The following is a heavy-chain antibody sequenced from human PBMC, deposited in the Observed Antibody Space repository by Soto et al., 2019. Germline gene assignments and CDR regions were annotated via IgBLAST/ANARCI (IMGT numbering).Heavy chain of an antibody. V-gene: IGHV1-2*02. Sequence: QVQLVQSGAEVRKTGASVKVSCNVTGYTFSGHYLHWVRQAPGQGLEWMGWINPKSGGTNYAQKFQDRVTMTADTAVSAASMELTSLRYDDTAVFYCARGLYSSPAYCFDSWGQGTLVTVSS. J-gene: IGHJ4*02. CDR2: INPKSGGT. D-gene: IGHD6-13*01. CDR1: GYTFSGHY. CDR3: ARGLYSSPAYCFDS.